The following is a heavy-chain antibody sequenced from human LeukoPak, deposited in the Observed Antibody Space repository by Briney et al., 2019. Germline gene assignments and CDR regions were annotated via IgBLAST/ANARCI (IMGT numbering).Heavy chain of an antibody. J-gene: IGHJ6*03. D-gene: IGHD5-24*01. V-gene: IGHV3-23*01. Sequence: GGSLRLSCAASGFTFSNYGMSWVRQAPGKGLEWVSTISGSVGHTYYANSVKGRFTISRDNSNNTLSLQMNNLRAEDRAVYYCAKEAGNYPFYMDVWGKGTTVTVSS. CDR3: AKEAGNYPFYMDV. CDR1: GFTFSNYG. CDR2: ISGSVGHT.